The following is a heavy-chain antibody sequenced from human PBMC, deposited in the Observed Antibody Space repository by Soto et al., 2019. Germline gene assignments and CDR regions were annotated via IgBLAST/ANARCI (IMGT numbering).Heavy chain of an antibody. Sequence: LSLSCAASGFTFSSYGMHWVRQAPGKGLEWVAVISYDGSNKYYADSVKGRFTISRDNSKNTLYLQMNSLRAEDTAVYYCAKVLRITMVRGVIYYYYGMDVWGQGTTVTVSS. CDR2: ISYDGSNK. V-gene: IGHV3-30*18. D-gene: IGHD3-10*01. CDR3: AKVLRITMVRGVIYYYYGMDV. J-gene: IGHJ6*02. CDR1: GFTFSSYG.